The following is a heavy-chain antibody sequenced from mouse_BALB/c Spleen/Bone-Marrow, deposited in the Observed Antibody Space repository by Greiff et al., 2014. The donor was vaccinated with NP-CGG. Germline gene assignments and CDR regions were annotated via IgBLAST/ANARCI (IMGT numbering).Heavy chain of an antibody. Sequence: VKLQESGPELVKPGASVKISCKASGYAFSSSWMNWVKQRPGQGLEWIGRIYPGDGDTNYNGKFKGKATLTADKSSSTAYMQLSSRTFVDSGVFFCAKRGYGKEGNSYARDYGGQGPSAPVPS. J-gene: IGHJ4*01. CDR3: AKRGYGKEGNSYARDY. V-gene: IGHV1-82*01. CDR1: GYAFSSSW. D-gene: IGHD2-10*02. CDR2: IYPGDGDT.